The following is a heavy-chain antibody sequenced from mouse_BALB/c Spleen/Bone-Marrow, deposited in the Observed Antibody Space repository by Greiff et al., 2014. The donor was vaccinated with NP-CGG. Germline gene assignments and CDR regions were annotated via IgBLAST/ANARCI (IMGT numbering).Heavy chain of an antibody. V-gene: IGHV1-80*01. CDR1: GYVFSTYW. CDR2: IYPGDGDT. CDR3: ARGGISVDY. J-gene: IGHJ2*01. Sequence: VQLQQSGAELVRPGSSVKISCESSGYVFSTYWINWVKQRPGQGLEWIGQIYPGDGDTDYNGKFKDKATLTADKSSNTAYMQLSSLTSEDSAVYFCARGGISVDYWGQGTTHTVSS.